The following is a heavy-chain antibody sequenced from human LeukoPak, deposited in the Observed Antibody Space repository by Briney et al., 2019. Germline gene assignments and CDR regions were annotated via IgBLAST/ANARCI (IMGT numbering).Heavy chain of an antibody. V-gene: IGHV3-23*01. Sequence: GGSLRLSCAASGFTFSSYAMSWVRQAPGKGLEWVSAISGSGGSTYYADSVKGRFTISRDNSKNTLYLQMNSLRAEDTAVYYCAKGNYYDFWSGYFNEYYFDYWGQGILVTVSS. CDR3: AKGNYYDFWSGYFNEYYFDY. J-gene: IGHJ4*02. D-gene: IGHD3-3*01. CDR2: ISGSGGST. CDR1: GFTFSSYA.